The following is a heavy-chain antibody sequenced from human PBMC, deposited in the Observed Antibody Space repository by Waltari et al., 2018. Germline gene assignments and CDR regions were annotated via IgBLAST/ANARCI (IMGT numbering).Heavy chain of an antibody. Sequence: EVQLVESGGGLVQPGGSLRLSCAASGFTFSSYDMHWVRQATGKGLEWVSAIGTAGDTYYPGSVKVRFTISRENAKNSLYLQMNSLRAGDTAVYYCAREIVNNWFDPWGQGTLVTVSS. V-gene: IGHV3-13*01. D-gene: IGHD3-22*01. J-gene: IGHJ5*02. CDR1: GFTFSSYD. CDR2: IGTAGDT. CDR3: AREIVNNWFDP.